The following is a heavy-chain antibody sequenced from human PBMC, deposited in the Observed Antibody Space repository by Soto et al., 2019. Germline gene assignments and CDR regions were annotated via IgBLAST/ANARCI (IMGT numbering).Heavy chain of an antibody. Sequence: LRLSCAASGFTFSNYAMSWVRQAPGKGLEWVSSITSSGDYTYYADSVKGRFTISRDNSKNTLYLQMNSLRAEDTAVYYCAKARYYDSTGYLYYFDYWGQGTLVTVSS. CDR2: ITSSGDYT. D-gene: IGHD3-22*01. CDR1: GFTFSNYA. J-gene: IGHJ4*02. V-gene: IGHV3-23*01. CDR3: AKARYYDSTGYLYYFDY.